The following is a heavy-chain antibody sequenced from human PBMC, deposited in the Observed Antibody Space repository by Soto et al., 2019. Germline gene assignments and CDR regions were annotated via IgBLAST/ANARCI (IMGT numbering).Heavy chain of an antibody. V-gene: IGHV4-59*01. D-gene: IGHD3-10*01. J-gene: IGHJ6*02. CDR2: IYYTGNT. CDR1: EGSISTYY. CDR3: ARDHRGMGLWLGEIVGGDYGLDV. Sequence: SETLSLTCSISEGSISTYYWTWIRQPPGKGLEWIGYIYYTGNTKYNPSLQSRVTMSVDSAKNQFSLNLRSVTAADTGVYYCARDHRGMGLWLGEIVGGDYGLDVWGRGTTVTAP.